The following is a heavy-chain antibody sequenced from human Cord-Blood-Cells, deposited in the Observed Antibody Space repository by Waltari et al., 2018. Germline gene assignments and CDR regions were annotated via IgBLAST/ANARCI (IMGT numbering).Heavy chain of an antibody. CDR1: GFTFDDYG. J-gene: IGHJ4*02. CDR3: ARGLYYYGSGSYYNYFDY. D-gene: IGHD3-10*01. CDR2: INWNGGST. Sequence: EVQLVESGVGVVRPGGSLRLSCAASGFTFDDYGMSWVRQVPGKGLEWVSGINWNGGSTGYADSVKGRFTISRDNAKNSLYLQMNSLRAEDTALYYCARGLYYYGSGSYYNYFDYWGQGTLVTVSS. V-gene: IGHV3-20*04.